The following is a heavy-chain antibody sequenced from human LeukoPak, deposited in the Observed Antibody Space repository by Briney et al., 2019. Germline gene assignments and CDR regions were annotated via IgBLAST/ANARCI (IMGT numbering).Heavy chain of an antibody. D-gene: IGHD6-13*01. Sequence: PSETLSLTCAVYGDSFSKYCWSWIRQPPGKGLEWTGEINDSGSTNYNPSLKSRVTISVDTSKNQSSLKLSSVTAEDTAVYYCARGSRGSRAAAGTAGDYWGQGTLVTVSS. CDR3: ARGSRGSRAAAGTAGDY. V-gene: IGHV4-34*01. J-gene: IGHJ4*02. CDR2: INDSGST. CDR1: GDSFSKYC.